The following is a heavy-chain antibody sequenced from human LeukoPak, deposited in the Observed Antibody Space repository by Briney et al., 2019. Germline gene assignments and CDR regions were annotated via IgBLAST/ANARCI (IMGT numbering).Heavy chain of an antibody. CDR1: GGSISSSSYY. J-gene: IGHJ6*03. Sequence: SETLSLTCTVSGGSISSSSYYWGWIRQPPGKGLEWIGSIYYSGSTYYNPSLKSRVTISVDTSKNQFSLKLSSVTAADTAVYYCASFPDYDFWSGSVSTNMDVWGKGTTVTVSS. CDR2: IYYSGST. V-gene: IGHV4-39*01. D-gene: IGHD3-3*01. CDR3: ASFPDYDFWSGSVSTNMDV.